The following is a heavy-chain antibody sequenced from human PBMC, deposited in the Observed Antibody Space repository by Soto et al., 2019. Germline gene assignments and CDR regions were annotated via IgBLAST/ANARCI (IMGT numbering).Heavy chain of an antibody. CDR3: AGDYPYGMYV. CDR2: IGFDGSDK. V-gene: IGHV3-33*01. Sequence: GGSLRLSCAASGFTFSSYGMHWVRQAPGKGLEWVAGIGFDGSDKYYADSVKGRFTMSRDNSKNTLYLQMNSLRAEDTAVYYCAGDYPYGMYVWGQGTTVTVS. J-gene: IGHJ6*02. CDR1: GFTFSSYG.